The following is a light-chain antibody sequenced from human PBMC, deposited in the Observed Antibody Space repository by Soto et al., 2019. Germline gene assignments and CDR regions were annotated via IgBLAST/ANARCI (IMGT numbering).Light chain of an antibody. CDR3: KQYGSSPPIT. V-gene: IGKV3-20*01. CDR2: GAS. J-gene: IGKJ5*01. Sequence: EIVLTQSPGTLSLYPGERATLSCRASRSVSSSYLAWYQQKPGQAPRLLIYGASSRATGIPDRFSGSGSGTDFTLTISRLEPEDLAVYYCKQYGSSPPITFGQGTRLAIK. CDR1: RSVSSSY.